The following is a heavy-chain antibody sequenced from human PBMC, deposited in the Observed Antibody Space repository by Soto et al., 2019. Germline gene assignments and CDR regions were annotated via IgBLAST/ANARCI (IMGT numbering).Heavy chain of an antibody. D-gene: IGHD4-4*01. Sequence: GASVKVSCKASGYTFTGYYMHWVRQAPGQGLEWMGWINPNSGGTNYAQKLQGRVSMTRDTSISTAYMELSRLRSDDTAVYYCARAKSYSNLFDYWGQGTLVTVSS. J-gene: IGHJ4*02. V-gene: IGHV1-2*02. CDR3: ARAKSYSNLFDY. CDR2: INPNSGGT. CDR1: GYTFTGYY.